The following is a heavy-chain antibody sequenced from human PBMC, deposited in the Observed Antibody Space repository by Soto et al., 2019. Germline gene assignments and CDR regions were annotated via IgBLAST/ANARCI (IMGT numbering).Heavy chain of an antibody. J-gene: IGHJ3*02. CDR1: GGSISSGGYY. D-gene: IGHD3-3*01. V-gene: IGHV4-31*03. CDR3: ARSRDFWSGSPDAFDI. CDR2: IYYSGST. Sequence: QVQLQESGPGLVKPSQTLSLTCTVSGGSISSGGYYWSWIRQHPGKGLEWIGYIYYSGSTYYNPSLKSRVTISVDTSKNQFSLKLSSVTAADTAVYYCARSRDFWSGSPDAFDIWGQGTMVTVSS.